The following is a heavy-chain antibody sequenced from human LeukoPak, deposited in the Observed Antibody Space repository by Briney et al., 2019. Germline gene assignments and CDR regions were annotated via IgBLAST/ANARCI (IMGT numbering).Heavy chain of an antibody. CDR3: AKVSPNYYDSSGYYSD. J-gene: IGHJ4*02. D-gene: IGHD3-22*01. CDR2: ISGSGGST. Sequence: GGSLRLSCAASGFTFSSYAMSWVRQAPGKGLEWVSAISGSGGSTYYADSVKGRFTISRDNSKNTLYLQMNSLRAEGTAVYYCAKVSPNYYDSSGYYSDWGQGTLVTVSS. V-gene: IGHV3-23*01. CDR1: GFTFSSYA.